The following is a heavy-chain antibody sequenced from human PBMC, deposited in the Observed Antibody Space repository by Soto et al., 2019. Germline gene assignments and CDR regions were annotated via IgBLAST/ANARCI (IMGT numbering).Heavy chain of an antibody. J-gene: IGHJ4*02. CDR2: LYYGRTA. Sequence: QVQLQESGPGLVKPSETLSLTCAVSGDSISSYYCMWIRQPPGKGLESIGYLYYGRTANYNPSLKSRVTWSVDTSTNQCSLTLSSMTAADTSVYYCAQRSIAVEPEYWGQRTLVTLSS. V-gene: IGHV4-59*01. CDR3: AQRSIAVEPEY. D-gene: IGHD6-19*01. CDR1: GDSISSYY.